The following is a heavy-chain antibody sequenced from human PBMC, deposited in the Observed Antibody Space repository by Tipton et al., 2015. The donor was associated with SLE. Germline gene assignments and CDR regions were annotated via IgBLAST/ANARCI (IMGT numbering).Heavy chain of an antibody. CDR3: ARLAARPYYFYYMDV. CDR2: INHSGST. Sequence: TLSLTCTVSGGSISSHYWSWIRQPPGKGLEWIGEINHSGSTNYNPSLKSRVTISVDTSKNQFSLKLSSVTAADTAVYYCARLAARPYYFYYMDVWGKGTTVAVS. CDR1: GGSISSHY. J-gene: IGHJ6*03. D-gene: IGHD6-6*01. V-gene: IGHV4-34*01.